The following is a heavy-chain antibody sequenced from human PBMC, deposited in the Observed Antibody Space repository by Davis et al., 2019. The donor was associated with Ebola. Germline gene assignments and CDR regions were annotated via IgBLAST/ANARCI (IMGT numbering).Heavy chain of an antibody. CDR3: AKDRGNYDILTGYPIGAFDI. D-gene: IGHD3-9*01. CDR2: ISWNSGSI. Sequence: PGGSLRLSCAASGFTFDDYAMHWVRQAPGKGLEWVSGISWNSGSIGYADSVKGRFTISRDNAKNSLYLQMNSLRAEDTALYYCAKDRGNYDILTGYPIGAFDIWGQGTMVTVSS. CDR1: GFTFDDYA. V-gene: IGHV3-9*01. J-gene: IGHJ3*02.